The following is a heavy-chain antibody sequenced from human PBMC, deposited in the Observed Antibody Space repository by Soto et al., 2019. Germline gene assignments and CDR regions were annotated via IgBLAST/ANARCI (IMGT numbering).Heavy chain of an antibody. CDR3: AKDRQLEHYYMDV. CDR1: GFTFSSYG. J-gene: IGHJ6*03. V-gene: IGHV3-30*18. D-gene: IGHD6-6*01. CDR2: ISYDGSNK. Sequence: GGSLRLSCAASGFTFSSYGMHWVRQAPGKGLEWVAVISYDGSNKYYADSVKGRFTISRDNSKNTLYLQMNSLRAEDTAVYYCAKDRQLEHYYMDVWGKGTTVTVSS.